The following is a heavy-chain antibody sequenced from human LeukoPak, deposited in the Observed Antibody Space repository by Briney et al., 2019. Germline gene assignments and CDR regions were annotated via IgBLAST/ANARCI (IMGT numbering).Heavy chain of an antibody. V-gene: IGHV1-69*05. CDR2: IIPIFGTT. J-gene: IGHJ6*03. Sequence: ASVKVSCKASGGTFNNSAINWVRQAPGQGLEWMGRIIPIFGTTNYAQKFQGRVTITTDESTSTAYMELSSLRSEDTAVYYCAREGATVTTYYYYYMDVWGKGTTVTVSS. D-gene: IGHD4-17*01. CDR1: GGTFNNSA. CDR3: AREGATVTTYYYYYMDV.